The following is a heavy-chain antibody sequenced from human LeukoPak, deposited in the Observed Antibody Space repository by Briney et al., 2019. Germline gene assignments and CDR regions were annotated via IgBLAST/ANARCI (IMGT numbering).Heavy chain of an antibody. V-gene: IGHV1-46*01. D-gene: IGHD1-26*01. J-gene: IGHJ4*02. CDR2: INPSGGST. Sequence: ASVTVSCTSSGYTFTSYYMHWVRQAPGQGLEWMGIINPSGGSTSYAQKFQGRVTMTRDTSTSTVYMELSSLRSEDTAVYYCARDFSSGNYWGQGTLVTVSS. CDR3: ARDFSSGNY. CDR1: GYTFTSYY.